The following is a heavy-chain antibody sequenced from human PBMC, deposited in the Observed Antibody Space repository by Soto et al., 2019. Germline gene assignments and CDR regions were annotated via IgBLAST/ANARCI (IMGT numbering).Heavy chain of an antibody. CDR3: AKDIAAAAGTYYYGMDV. CDR1: GFTFDDYA. D-gene: IGHD6-13*01. V-gene: IGHV3-9*01. CDR2: ISWNSGSI. J-gene: IGHJ6*02. Sequence: ESGGGLVQPGRSLRLSCAASGFTFDDYAMHWVRQAPGKGLEWVSGISWNSGSIGYADSVKGRFTISRDNAKNSLYLQMNSLRAEDTALYYCAKDIAAAAGTYYYGMDVWGQGTTVTVSS.